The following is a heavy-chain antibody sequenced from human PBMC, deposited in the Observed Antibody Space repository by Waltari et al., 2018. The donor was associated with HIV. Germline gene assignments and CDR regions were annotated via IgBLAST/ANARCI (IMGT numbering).Heavy chain of an antibody. CDR2: MNPNRGNT. CDR3: ARGRVQVRGAMYYFDY. D-gene: IGHD3-10*01. J-gene: IGHJ4*02. Sequence: VQLVQSGAEVKKPGAYVKVPCQASGYTFHSFDLNWVRKAPRQGLEWMGWMNPNRGNTGYTQKFQGRVTMTRNTSISTAYMELSSLRSEDTAVYYCARGRVQVRGAMYYFDYWGQGTLVTVSS. V-gene: IGHV1-8*01. CDR1: GYTFHSFD.